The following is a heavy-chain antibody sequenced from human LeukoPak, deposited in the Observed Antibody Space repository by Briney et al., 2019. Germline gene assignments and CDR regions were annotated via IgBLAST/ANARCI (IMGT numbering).Heavy chain of an antibody. CDR2: ISSSSSYI. J-gene: IGHJ4*02. Sequence: GGSLRLSCAASGFTFRSYTMNWVRQAPGKGLEWVSSISSSSSYIYYADSVKGRFTISRDNAKSALYLQMNSLRVEDTAVYYCAAGTAADYWGQGTLVIVSS. V-gene: IGHV3-21*04. CDR1: GFTFRSYT. CDR3: AAGTAADY. D-gene: IGHD6-13*01.